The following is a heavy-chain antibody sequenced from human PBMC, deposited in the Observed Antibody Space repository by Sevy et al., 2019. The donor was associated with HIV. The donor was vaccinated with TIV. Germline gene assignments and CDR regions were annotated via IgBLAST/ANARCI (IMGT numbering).Heavy chain of an antibody. CDR3: AGERCSGGSCYAEDAFDI. D-gene: IGHD2-15*01. CDR1: GFTFDDYG. Sequence: GGSLRLSCAASGFTFDDYGMSWVRQAPGKGLEWVSGINWNGGSTGYADSVKGRFTISRDNAKNSLYLQMNSLRAEDTALYYCAGERCSGGSCYAEDAFDIWGQGTMVTVSS. J-gene: IGHJ3*02. CDR2: INWNGGST. V-gene: IGHV3-20*04.